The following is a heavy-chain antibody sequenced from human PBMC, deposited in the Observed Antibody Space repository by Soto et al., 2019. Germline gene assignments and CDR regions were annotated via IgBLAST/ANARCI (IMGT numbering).Heavy chain of an antibody. J-gene: IGHJ6*03. CDR1: GGSISSGGYY. V-gene: IGHV4-31*03. CDR3: ARVIAAARPEYYYYMDV. CDR2: IYYSGST. Sequence: SETLSLTCTVSGGSISSGGYYWSWIRQHPGKGLEWIGYIYYSGSTYYNPSLKSRVTISVDTSKNQFSLKLSSVTAADTAVYYCARVIAAARPEYYYYMDVWGKGTTVTVSS. D-gene: IGHD6-13*01.